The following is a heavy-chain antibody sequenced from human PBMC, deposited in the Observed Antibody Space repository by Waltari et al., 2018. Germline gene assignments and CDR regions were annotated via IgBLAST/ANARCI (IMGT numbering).Heavy chain of an antibody. CDR1: GYTFTKNG. D-gene: IGHD6-13*01. Sequence: QVQLVQSGGEVKKPGASVKVSCKASGYTFTKNGISWVRQAPGQGLEWMGWIGPYSGNTDYAQRLQGRVTMTTDTPTSTAYLELTSLRSDDTAVYYCARVFTYSSGWYHLDLWGQGTLITVS. V-gene: IGHV1-18*01. CDR2: IGPYSGNT. J-gene: IGHJ5*02. CDR3: ARVFTYSSGWYHLDL.